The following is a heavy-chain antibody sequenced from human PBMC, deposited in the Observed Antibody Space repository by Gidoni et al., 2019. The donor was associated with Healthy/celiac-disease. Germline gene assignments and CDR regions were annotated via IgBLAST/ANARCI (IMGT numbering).Heavy chain of an antibody. J-gene: IGHJ5*02. Sequence: QVQLQQWGAGLLKPSETLSLTCAVYGGSFSGYYWTWIRQPPGKGLEWIGEINHSAYSNYNPSRKSRVTISVDTSKNQFSLRLTSVTAADTAVYYCARGSASARFSGFDPWGQGTLVTVSS. CDR1: GGSFSGYY. CDR3: ARGSASARFSGFDP. V-gene: IGHV4-34*01. CDR2: INHSAYS. D-gene: IGHD3-3*01.